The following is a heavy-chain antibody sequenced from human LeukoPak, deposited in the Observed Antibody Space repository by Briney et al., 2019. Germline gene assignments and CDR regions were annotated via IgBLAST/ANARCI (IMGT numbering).Heavy chain of an antibody. CDR1: GGSFSGYY. D-gene: IGHD6-19*01. J-gene: IGHJ5*02. V-gene: IGHV4-59*01. Sequence: ASETLSLTCAVYGGSFSGYYWSWIRQPPGKGLEWIGYIYYSGSTNYNPSLRSRVTISVDTSKNQFSLKLSSVTAADTAVYYCARVTPKEQWLVPHWFDPWGQGTLVTVSS. CDR2: IYYSGST. CDR3: ARVTPKEQWLVPHWFDP.